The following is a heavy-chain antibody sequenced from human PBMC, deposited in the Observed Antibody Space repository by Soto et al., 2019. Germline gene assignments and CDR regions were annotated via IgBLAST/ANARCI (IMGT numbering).Heavy chain of an antibody. Sequence: GGSLRLSCAASGFTFSSYWMNWVRQAPGKGLEWVAYIKQDGSLKCYVDSVKGRFTISRDNAKNSLYLQMNSLRAKDTAMYDGTRRGDSKSRYYMDIWGKGTTVTVSS. CDR1: GFTFSSYW. V-gene: IGHV3-7*01. D-gene: IGHD2-21*01. CDR3: TRRGDSKSRYYMDI. CDR2: IKQDGSLK. J-gene: IGHJ6*03.